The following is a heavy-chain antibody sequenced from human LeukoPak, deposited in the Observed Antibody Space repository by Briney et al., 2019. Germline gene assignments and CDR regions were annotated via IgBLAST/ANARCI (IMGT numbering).Heavy chain of an antibody. CDR1: GFTFSSFG. CDR3: AKFGRGSAGWIDYFDY. D-gene: IGHD3-16*01. Sequence: GGSLRLSCAASGFTFSSFGMSWVRQAPGKGLEWVSAISSTGGTAYYADSVKGRFTISRDNSKNTLYLQMSSLRVEDTAVYYCAKFGRGSAGWIDYFDYWGQGTLVTVSS. V-gene: IGHV3-23*01. CDR2: ISSTGGTA. J-gene: IGHJ4*02.